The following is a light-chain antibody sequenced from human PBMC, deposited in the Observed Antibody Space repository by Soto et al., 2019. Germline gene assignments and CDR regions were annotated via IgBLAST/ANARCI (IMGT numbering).Light chain of an antibody. J-gene: IGKJ2*01. CDR3: QQYGSAPLT. V-gene: IGKV3-20*01. CDR2: GAS. CDR1: QSVSSSF. Sequence: EIVLTQSPGTLSLSPGERATLSCRASQSVSSSFLAWYQQKPGQAPRLLIYGASSRATGIPDRFSGSGSGTDFTLTISRPEPEDFAVYYCQQYGSAPLTFGQGTKLGIK.